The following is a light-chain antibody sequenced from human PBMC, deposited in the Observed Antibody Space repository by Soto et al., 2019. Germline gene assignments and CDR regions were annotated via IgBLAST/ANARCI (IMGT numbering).Light chain of an antibody. Sequence: DIVMTQSPDSLAVYLGERATINCKSSQSVLYSSNNNNYLAWYQQKPGHPPKLLIYWASTRESGVPDRFSGSGSGTDFTLTISSLQAEDVAIYYCQQYYSTPWTFGQGTKVEIK. CDR3: QQYYSTPWT. V-gene: IGKV4-1*01. J-gene: IGKJ1*01. CDR2: WAS. CDR1: QSVLYSSNNNNY.